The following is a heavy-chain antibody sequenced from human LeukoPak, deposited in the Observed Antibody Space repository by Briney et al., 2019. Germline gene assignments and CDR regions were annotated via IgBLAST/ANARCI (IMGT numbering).Heavy chain of an antibody. J-gene: IGHJ4*02. V-gene: IGHV1-18*01. Sequence: ASVKVSCKASGYTFTSYGISWVRQAPGQGLEWMGWISAYNGNTNYAQKLQGRVTMTTDTSTSTAYMEPRSLRSDDTAVYYCSRSMIVGGEIDYWGQGTLVTVSS. CDR3: SRSMIVGGEIDY. CDR1: GYTFTSYG. D-gene: IGHD3-22*01. CDR2: ISAYNGNT.